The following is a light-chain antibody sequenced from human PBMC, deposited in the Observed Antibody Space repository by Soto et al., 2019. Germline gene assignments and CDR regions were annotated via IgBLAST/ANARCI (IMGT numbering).Light chain of an antibody. CDR2: DVS. CDR3: SSYTSSSTRV. J-gene: IGLJ1*01. V-gene: IGLV2-14*03. CDR1: SSDVGGYNY. Sequence: GSPGQSITICGTGTSSDVGGYNYVSWYQHHPGKAPKLLIYDVSNGPSGVSNRFFGSKSGNTASLTISGLQPEDEADYYCSSYTSSSTRVFGTGTKVTVL.